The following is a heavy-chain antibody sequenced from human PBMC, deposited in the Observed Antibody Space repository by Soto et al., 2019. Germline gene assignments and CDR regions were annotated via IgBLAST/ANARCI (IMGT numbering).Heavy chain of an antibody. D-gene: IGHD3-3*01. Sequence: GGSLRLSCAASGFTFSSYAMSWVRQAPGKGLEWVSAISGSGGSTYYADSVKGRFTISRDNSKNTLYLQMNSLRAEDTAVYYCAKGGDKGDYDFWSGYVYWGRGTLVTVSS. J-gene: IGHJ4*02. CDR1: GFTFSSYA. V-gene: IGHV3-23*01. CDR2: ISGSGGST. CDR3: AKGGDKGDYDFWSGYVY.